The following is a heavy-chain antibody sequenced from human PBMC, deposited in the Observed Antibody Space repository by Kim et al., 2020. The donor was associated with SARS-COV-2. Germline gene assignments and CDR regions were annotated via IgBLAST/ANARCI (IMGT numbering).Heavy chain of an antibody. CDR3: ARGNYHGMDV. Sequence: TIYADSVKGRFPISRDNAKNTLYLQMNSLGAEDTAVYYCARGNYHGMDVWGQGTTVTVSS. V-gene: IGHV3-74*01. J-gene: IGHJ6*02. CDR2: T.